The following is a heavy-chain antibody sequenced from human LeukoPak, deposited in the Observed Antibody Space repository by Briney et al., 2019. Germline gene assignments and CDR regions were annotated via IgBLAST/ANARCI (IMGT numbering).Heavy chain of an antibody. D-gene: IGHD2-2*01. CDR2: IIPILGIA. J-gene: IGHJ6*02. V-gene: IGHV1-69*04. Sequence: ASVKVSCKASGGTFSSYTISWVRQAPGQGLEWMGRIIPILGIANYAQKFQGRVTITADKSTSTAYMELSSLRSEDTAAYYCARDGQQYPYYYYYGMDVWGQGTTVTVSS. CDR3: ARDGQQYPYYYYYGMDV. CDR1: GGTFSSYT.